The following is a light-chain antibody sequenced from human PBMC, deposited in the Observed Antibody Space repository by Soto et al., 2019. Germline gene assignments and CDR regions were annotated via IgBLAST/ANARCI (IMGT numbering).Light chain of an antibody. Sequence: EIVMTQSPATLSVSPGERATLSCRASQSVSSNLAWYQQKPGQAPRLLIYGASTRATGIPARFSGSGSGTEFTLTISSLQSEAIAVYYSQQYNNRPPLTFGGGTKVEIK. CDR2: GAS. J-gene: IGKJ4*01. CDR3: QQYNNRPPLT. V-gene: IGKV3-15*01. CDR1: QSVSSN.